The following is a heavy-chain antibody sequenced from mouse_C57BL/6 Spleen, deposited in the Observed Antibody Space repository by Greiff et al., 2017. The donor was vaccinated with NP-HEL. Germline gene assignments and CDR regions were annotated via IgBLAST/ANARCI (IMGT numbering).Heavy chain of an antibody. CDR1: GFTFSSYG. D-gene: IGHD2-4*01. Sequence: EVMLVESGGDLVKPGGSLKLSCAASGFTFSSYGMSWVRQTPDKRLEWVATISSGGSYTYYPDSVKGRFTISRDNAKNTLYLQMSSLKSEDTAMYYCARHVYYDYDDDAMDYWGQGTSVTVSS. CDR2: ISSGGSYT. V-gene: IGHV5-6*01. CDR3: ARHVYYDYDDDAMDY. J-gene: IGHJ4*01.